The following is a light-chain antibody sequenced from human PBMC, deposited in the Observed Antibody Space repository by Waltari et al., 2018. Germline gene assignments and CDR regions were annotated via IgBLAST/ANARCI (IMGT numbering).Light chain of an antibody. J-gene: IGLJ2*01. CDR2: DVT. CDR3: CSYAGSSTVL. V-gene: IGLV2-11*01. Sequence: QSALTQPRSVSGSPGQSVTISCTGTSSDVGGYNYVSWHQQHPGKAPKLMIYDVTQRPSGLPDRLSGSKSGNTASLSISVLQADDEADYYCCSYAGSSTVLFGGGTKLTVL. CDR1: SSDVGGYNY.